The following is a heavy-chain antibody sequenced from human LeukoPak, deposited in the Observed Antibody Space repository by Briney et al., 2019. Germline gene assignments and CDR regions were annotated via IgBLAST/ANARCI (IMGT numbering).Heavy chain of an antibody. Sequence: SQSLSLTCTVSGGSISSGGYYWSWIRQHPGKGLEWIGFIVDIGSTYYNPSLKSRVTLSVDTSKNQFSLKLSSVTAADTAVYYCARAFRWYDSSGYYPDAFDIWGQGTMVTVSS. J-gene: IGHJ3*02. CDR3: ARAFRWYDSSGYYPDAFDI. CDR1: GGSISSGGYY. V-gene: IGHV4-31*03. D-gene: IGHD3-22*01. CDR2: IVDIGST.